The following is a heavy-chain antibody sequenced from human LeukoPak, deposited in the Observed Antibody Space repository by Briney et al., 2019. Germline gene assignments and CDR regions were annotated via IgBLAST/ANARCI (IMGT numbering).Heavy chain of an antibody. CDR1: GDTFNDYT. D-gene: IGHD2-15*01. Sequence: SVKVSCKASGDTFNDYTFSWVRQAPGQGLEWMGRIMPFLGVANYAPKFQGRVTLTADKSTSTAYMELSDLKSEDTAVYYCARDHCSGGSCHGGHWGQGTLVTVSS. CDR2: IMPFLGVA. J-gene: IGHJ4*02. V-gene: IGHV1-69*04. CDR3: ARDHCSGGSCHGGH.